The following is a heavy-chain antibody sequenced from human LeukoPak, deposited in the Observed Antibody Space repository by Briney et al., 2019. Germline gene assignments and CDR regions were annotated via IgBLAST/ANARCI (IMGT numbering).Heavy chain of an antibody. CDR2: INQDGGEK. V-gene: IGHV3-7*05. J-gene: IGHJ4*02. CDR1: GITFNTYW. Sequence: GGSLRLSCAASGITFNTYWISWVRQAPGKGLEWLATINQDGGEKYYVDSVKGRFTISRDNAKNSLFLQMNSLRAEDTAVYYCTTFYTRLTDYWGQGTLVTVSS. D-gene: IGHD2/OR15-2a*01. CDR3: TTFYTRLTDY.